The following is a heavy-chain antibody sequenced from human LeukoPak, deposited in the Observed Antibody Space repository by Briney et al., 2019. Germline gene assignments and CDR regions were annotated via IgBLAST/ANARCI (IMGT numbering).Heavy chain of an antibody. Sequence: PSETLSLTCSVSGGSISSSSSYWGWIRQPPGKGLEWIGSIYYSGSSFDNPALKSRVTISVDTSKNQFSLKLSSVTAADTAVYYCARHRSGWLQSSXDYWXXXTXXTVS. J-gene: IGHJ4*02. D-gene: IGHD5-24*01. CDR3: ARHRSGWLQSSXDY. CDR2: IYYSGSS. CDR1: GGSISSSSSY. V-gene: IGHV4-39*01.